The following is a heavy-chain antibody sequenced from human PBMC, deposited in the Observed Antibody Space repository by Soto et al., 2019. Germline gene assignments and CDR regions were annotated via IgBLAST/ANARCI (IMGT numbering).Heavy chain of an antibody. J-gene: IGHJ4*02. V-gene: IGHV5-10-1*01. CDR3: ARRASSIFGVVRPFDY. D-gene: IGHD3-3*01. CDR1: GYSFTSYW. Sequence: PGESLKISCKGSGYSFTSYWISWVRQMPGKGLEWMGRIDPSDSYTNYSPSFQGHVTISADKSISTAYLQWSSLKASDTAMYYCARRASSIFGVVRPFDYWGQGTLVTVSS. CDR2: IDPSDSYT.